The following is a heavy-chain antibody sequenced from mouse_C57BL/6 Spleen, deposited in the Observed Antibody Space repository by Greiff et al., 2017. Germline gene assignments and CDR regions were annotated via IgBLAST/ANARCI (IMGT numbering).Heavy chain of an antibody. V-gene: IGHV1-55*01. CDR3: ARLINYYRSGHFDY. CDR2: FYPGSGST. J-gene: IGHJ2*01. CDR1: GYTFTSYW. D-gene: IGHD1-1*01. Sequence: QVQLQQPGAELVKPGASVKMSCKASGYTFTSYWITWVKQRPGQGLEWIGDFYPGSGSTKYNEKFKGKATLTVDPSSSTVYRQLSGLTSDDSAVYYCARLINYYRSGHFDYWGQDTTLTVSS.